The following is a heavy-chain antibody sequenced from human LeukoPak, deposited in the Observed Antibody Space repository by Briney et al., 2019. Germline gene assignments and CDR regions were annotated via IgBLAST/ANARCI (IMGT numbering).Heavy chain of an antibody. V-gene: IGHV3-66*01. Sequence: GGSLRLSCAASGFTVSSNYMSWVRQAPGKGLEWVSVIYSGGSTYYADSVKGRFTICRDNSKNTLYLQMNSLRAEDTAVYYCASPYYYGSGSYNLGAFDIWGQGTMVTVSS. CDR2: IYSGGST. CDR1: GFTVSSNY. D-gene: IGHD3-10*01. J-gene: IGHJ3*02. CDR3: ASPYYYGSGSYNLGAFDI.